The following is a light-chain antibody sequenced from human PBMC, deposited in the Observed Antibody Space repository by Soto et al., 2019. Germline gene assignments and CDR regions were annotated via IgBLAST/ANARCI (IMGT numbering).Light chain of an antibody. CDR3: SSYTTTRHYV. Sequence: QSALTQPASVSGSPGQSITISCTGTSSDVGGYNYVSWYQQYPGKAPKLMISGVSNRPSGVSNRFSGSKSDNMASLTISGLQAEDEADYYCSSYTTTRHYVFGTGTKVTVL. J-gene: IGLJ1*01. V-gene: IGLV2-14*01. CDR1: SSDVGGYNY. CDR2: GVS.